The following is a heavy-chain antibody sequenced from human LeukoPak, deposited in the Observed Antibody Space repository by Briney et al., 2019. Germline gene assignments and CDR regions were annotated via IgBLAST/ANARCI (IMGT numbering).Heavy chain of an antibody. J-gene: IGHJ3*02. Sequence: AASVKVSCKASGYTFTSYDINWVRQATGQGLEWMGWMNPNSGNTGYAQKFQGRVTMTRNTSISTAYMELSSLRSEDTAVYYCATDRSYAAPGSYYNAFDIWGQGTMVTVSS. CDR3: ATDRSYAAPGSYYNAFDI. CDR1: GYTFTSYD. D-gene: IGHD1-26*01. CDR2: MNPNSGNT. V-gene: IGHV1-8*01.